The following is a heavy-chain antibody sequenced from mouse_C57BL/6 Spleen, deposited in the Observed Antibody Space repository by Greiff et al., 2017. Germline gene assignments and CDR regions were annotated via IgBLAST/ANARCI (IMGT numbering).Heavy chain of an antibody. D-gene: IGHD1-1*01. CDR2: IYPSDSET. CDR3: ARRGPYYGTLDY. J-gene: IGHJ2*01. CDR1: GYTFTSYW. Sequence: QVQLQQPGAELVRPGSSVKLSCKASGYTFTSYWMDWVKQRPGQGLEWIGNIYPSDSETHYNQKFKDKATFTVDKSSSTAYMQLSSLTSEDSAVYHCARRGPYYGTLDYWGQGTTLTVSS. V-gene: IGHV1-61*01.